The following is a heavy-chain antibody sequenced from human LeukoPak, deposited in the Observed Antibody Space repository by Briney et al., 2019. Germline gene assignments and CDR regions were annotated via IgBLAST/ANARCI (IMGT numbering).Heavy chain of an antibody. V-gene: IGHV1-2*02. CDR3: ARRLRGDFWTTTFDY. CDR2: INPNSGGT. J-gene: IGHJ4*02. CDR1: GYTFTGYY. Sequence: GASVKVSCKASGYTFTGYYMNWVRQAPGQGLEWMGWINPNSGGTNYAQKFQGRVTMTRDTSISTAYMELSRLRSDDTAVYYCARRLRGDFWTTTFDYWGQGTLVTVSS. D-gene: IGHD3/OR15-3a*01.